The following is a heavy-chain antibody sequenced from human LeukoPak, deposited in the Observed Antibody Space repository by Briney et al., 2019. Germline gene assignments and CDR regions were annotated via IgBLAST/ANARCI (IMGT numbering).Heavy chain of an antibody. Sequence: GGSLRLSCAASGCTFSSYEMNWVRQAPGKGLEWVSYISRSGSTKYYEDSVKGRFTISRENAKNSLFLKMNTWRAKDQAVYCCVRDPERLVPGGVDYWGQGTLVTVSS. D-gene: IGHD6-19*01. V-gene: IGHV3-48*03. CDR2: ISRSGSTK. CDR1: GCTFSSYE. J-gene: IGHJ4*02. CDR3: VRDPERLVPGGVDY.